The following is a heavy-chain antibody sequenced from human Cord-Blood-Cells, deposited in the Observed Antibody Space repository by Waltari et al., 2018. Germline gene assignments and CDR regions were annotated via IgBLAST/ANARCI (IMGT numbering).Heavy chain of an antibody. D-gene: IGHD3-10*01. CDR3: ARVGGSGSYYNWFDP. Sequence: QLQLQESGPGLVKPSETLSLTCTVSGGSISSSSYYWGWTRHPPGKGLEWIGSIYYSGSTYYNPSLKSRVTISVDTSKNQFSLKLSSVTAADTAVYYCARVGGSGSYYNWFDPWGQGTLVTVSS. J-gene: IGHJ5*02. V-gene: IGHV4-39*01. CDR1: GGSISSSSYY. CDR2: IYYSGST.